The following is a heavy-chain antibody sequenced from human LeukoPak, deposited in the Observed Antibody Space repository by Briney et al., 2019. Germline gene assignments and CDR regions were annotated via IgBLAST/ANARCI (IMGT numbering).Heavy chain of an antibody. D-gene: IGHD5-12*01. CDR1: GFTFSSYA. Sequence: GGSLRLSCAASGFTFSSYAMHWVRQAPGKGLEWVAVISYDGSNKYYADSVKGRFTISRDNSKNTLYLQMNSLRAEDTAVYYCARDGGYSGYDSIFDYWGQGTLVTVSS. CDR3: ARDGGYSGYDSIFDY. V-gene: IGHV3-30-3*01. CDR2: ISYDGSNK. J-gene: IGHJ4*02.